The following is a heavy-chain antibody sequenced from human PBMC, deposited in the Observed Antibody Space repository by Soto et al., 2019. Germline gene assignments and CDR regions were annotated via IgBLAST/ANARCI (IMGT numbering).Heavy chain of an antibody. Sequence: QVQLVESGGGVVQPGRSLRLSCEASGFTFSNYGMHWVRQAPGKGLEWVAVFWYDGSNKYYADSVKGRFTISRDNSKNTLYLQMNSLRAEDTSVYHCARGGYYDTSDYSSTSYYFDYWGQGTLVTVSS. CDR1: GFTFSNYG. V-gene: IGHV3-33*01. CDR3: ARGGYYDTSDYSSTSYYFDY. CDR2: FWYDGSNK. D-gene: IGHD3-22*01. J-gene: IGHJ4*02.